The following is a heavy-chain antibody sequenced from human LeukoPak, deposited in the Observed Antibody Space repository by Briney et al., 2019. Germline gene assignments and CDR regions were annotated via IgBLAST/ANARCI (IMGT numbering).Heavy chain of an antibody. D-gene: IGHD2-15*01. CDR3: AKDLVGGGFYGLDV. Sequence: GGSLRLSCAASGFAFADYAIHWVRQSPGKGLEWVSLVTGDGDRTYYADSVKGRFTTYRDNSKNSLSLQMNSLRTEDTALYFCAKDLVGGGFYGLDVWGQGTTVTVSS. CDR2: VTGDGDRT. V-gene: IGHV3-43*02. J-gene: IGHJ6*02. CDR1: GFAFADYA.